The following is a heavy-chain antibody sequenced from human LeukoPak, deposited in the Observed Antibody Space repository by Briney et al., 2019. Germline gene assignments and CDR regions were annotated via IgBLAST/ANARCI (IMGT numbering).Heavy chain of an antibody. CDR3: EKDISLAGAGTLDY. J-gene: IGHJ4*02. CDR2: INQEGSGN. CDR1: GFTFSNYG. V-gene: IGHV3-7*03. D-gene: IGHD6-13*01. Sequence: GGSLRLSCAASGFTFSNYGMHWVRQAPGKGLEWVANINQEGSGNQYVDSVKGRFTISRDNAKNSLYLQMNSLRAEDMALYSCEKDISLAGAGTLDYSGAGELVTVSS.